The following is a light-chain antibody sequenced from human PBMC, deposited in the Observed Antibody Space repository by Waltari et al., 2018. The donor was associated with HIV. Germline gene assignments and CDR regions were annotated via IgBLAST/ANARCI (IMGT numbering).Light chain of an antibody. V-gene: IGLV2-11*01. Sequence: QSALTHPRSVSGSPGQSVTISCTGTSSAVGCYNPVSWYQQHPGKAPKLMSYDVSKRPSGVPDRFSGSKSGNTASLTISGLQAEDEADYCCCSYAGSYTVFGGGTKLTVL. CDR2: DVS. CDR3: CSYAGSYTV. J-gene: IGLJ2*01. CDR1: SSAVGCYNP.